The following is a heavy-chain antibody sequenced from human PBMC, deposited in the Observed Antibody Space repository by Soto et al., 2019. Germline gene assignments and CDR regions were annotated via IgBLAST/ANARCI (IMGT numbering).Heavy chain of an antibody. Sequence: GKGLEWVSVIRGRGADTYSADSVKGRFTISRDNSKNTLYLQMNTLRAEDTAVYFCASGSRGLFTNWDFGYWGQGTLVTVSS. D-gene: IGHD3-10*01. V-gene: IGHV3-23*01. CDR3: ASGSRGLFTNWDFGY. J-gene: IGHJ4*02. CDR2: IRGRGADT.